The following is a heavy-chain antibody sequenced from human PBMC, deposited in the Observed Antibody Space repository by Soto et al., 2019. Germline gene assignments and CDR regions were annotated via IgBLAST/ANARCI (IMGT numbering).Heavy chain of an antibody. CDR3: ARLVKGYSNTNYGMDV. J-gene: IGHJ6*02. D-gene: IGHD6-13*01. CDR1: GYTFTSYG. Sequence: ASVKVSCKASGYTFTSYGISWVRQAPGQGLEWMGWISAYNGNTNYAQKLQGRVTMTTDTSTSTAYMELRSLGSDDTAVYYCARLVKGYSNTNYGMDVWGQGTTVTVSS. V-gene: IGHV1-18*04. CDR2: ISAYNGNT.